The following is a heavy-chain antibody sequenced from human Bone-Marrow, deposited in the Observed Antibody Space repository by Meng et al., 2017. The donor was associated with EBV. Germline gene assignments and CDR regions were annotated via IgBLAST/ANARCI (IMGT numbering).Heavy chain of an antibody. J-gene: IGHJ4*02. D-gene: IGHD2-15*01. V-gene: IGHV1-18*01. Sequence: VQPEQAWARGRKPGASVEVSCKASGYTFTSYGISWVRQAPGQGLEWMGWISAYNGNTNYAQKLQGRVTMTTDTSTSTAYMELRSLRSDDTAVYYCARINCSGGSCYSPLWYWGQGTLVTVSS. CDR2: ISAYNGNT. CDR1: GYTFTSYG. CDR3: ARINCSGGSCYSPLWY.